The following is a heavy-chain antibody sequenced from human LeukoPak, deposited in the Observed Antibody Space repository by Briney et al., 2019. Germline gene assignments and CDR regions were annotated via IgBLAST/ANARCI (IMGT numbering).Heavy chain of an antibody. J-gene: IGHJ4*02. CDR2: MNPNSGNT. CDR3: ARGLPAGSSFDY. Sequence: ASVKVSCKASGYTFTSYDINWVRQATGQGLEWMGWMNPNSGNTGYAQKFQGRVTMTRNTSISTAYMELSSLGSEDTAVYYCARGLPAGSSFDYWGQGTLVTVSS. CDR1: GYTFTSYD. V-gene: IGHV1-8*01. D-gene: IGHD6-13*01.